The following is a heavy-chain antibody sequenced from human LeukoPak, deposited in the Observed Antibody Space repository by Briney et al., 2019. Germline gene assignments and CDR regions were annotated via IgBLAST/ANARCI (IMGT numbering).Heavy chain of an antibody. V-gene: IGHV4-34*01. J-gene: IGHJ4*02. CDR2: INHSGST. Sequence: PSETLSLTCAVYGGSFSGYYWSWIRQPPGKGLEWIGEINHSGSTNYNPSLKSRVTISVDTSKNQFSLKLSSVTAADTAVYYCARGFGATWSSGSYYKPFDYWGQGTLVTVSS. D-gene: IGHD3-10*01. CDR1: GGSFSGYY. CDR3: ARGFGATWSSGSYYKPFDY.